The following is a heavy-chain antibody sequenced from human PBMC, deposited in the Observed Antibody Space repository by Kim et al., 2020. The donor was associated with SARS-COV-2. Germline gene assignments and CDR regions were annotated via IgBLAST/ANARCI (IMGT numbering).Heavy chain of an antibody. CDR1: GFTFSDYY. CDR2: ISSSGSTI. D-gene: IGHD3-10*02. Sequence: GGSLRLSCAASGFTFSDYYMSWIRQAPGKGLEWVSYISSSGSTIYYADSVKGRFTISRDNAKNSLYLQMNSLRAEDTAVYYCASSVTTFGDTHPTYGMDVWGQGTTVTVSS. J-gene: IGHJ6*02. CDR3: ASSVTTFGDTHPTYGMDV. V-gene: IGHV3-11*01.